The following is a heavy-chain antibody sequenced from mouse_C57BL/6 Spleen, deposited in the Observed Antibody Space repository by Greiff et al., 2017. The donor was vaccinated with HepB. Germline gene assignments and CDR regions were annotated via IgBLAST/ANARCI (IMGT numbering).Heavy chain of an antibody. V-gene: IGHV3-6*01. CDR2: ISYDGSN. CDR1: GYSITSGYY. Sequence: EVQLQQSGPGLVKPSQSLSLTCSVTGYSITSGYYWNWIRQFPGNQLEWMGYISYDGSNNYNPSLKNRISITRDTSKNQFFLKLNSVTTEDTATYYCARAGGDWYFDVWGTGTTVTVSS. J-gene: IGHJ1*03. CDR3: ARAGGDWYFDV.